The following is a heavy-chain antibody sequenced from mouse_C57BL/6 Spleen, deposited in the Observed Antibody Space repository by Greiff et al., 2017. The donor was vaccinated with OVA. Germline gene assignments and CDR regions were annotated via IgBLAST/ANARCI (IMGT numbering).Heavy chain of an antibody. Sequence: EVKLVESGGGLVQPKGSLKLSCAASGFTFNTYAMHWVRQAPGKGLEWVARIRSKSSNYATYYADSVKDRFTISIEDSQSKLYRQMNNRKTEDTAMYYCVRGDSWFAYWGQGTLVTVSA. CDR2: IRSKSSNYAT. CDR3: VRGDSWFAY. J-gene: IGHJ3*01. CDR1: GFTFNTYA. V-gene: IGHV10-3*01.